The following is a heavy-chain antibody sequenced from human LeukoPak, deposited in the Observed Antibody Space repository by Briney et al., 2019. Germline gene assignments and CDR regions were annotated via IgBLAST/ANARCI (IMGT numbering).Heavy chain of an antibody. CDR3: AKGVGSIFGVVNPYYYYYGMDV. CDR1: GFTFSSYA. Sequence: GGSLRLSCAASGFTFSSYAMRWVRQAPGKGLERVSPICGSGGSTYYADSVKGRFTLSRDNSQNTLCLQMNSLRAEDMAVYCCAKGVGSIFGVVNPYYYYYGMDVWGQGTTVTVSS. CDR2: ICGSGGST. D-gene: IGHD3-3*01. J-gene: IGHJ6*02. V-gene: IGHV3-23*01.